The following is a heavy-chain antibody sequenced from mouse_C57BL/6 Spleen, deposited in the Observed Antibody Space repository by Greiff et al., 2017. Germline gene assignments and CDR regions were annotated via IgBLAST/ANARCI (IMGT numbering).Heavy chain of an antibody. V-gene: IGHV1-61*01. J-gene: IGHJ2*01. CDR2: IYPSDSET. CDR1: GYTFTSYW. CDR3: ARSDTTVVDYFDY. Sequence: QVQLQQPGAELVRPGSSVKLSCKASGYTFTSYWMDWVKQRPGQGLEWIGNIYPSDSETHYNQKFKDKATLTVDKSSSTAYMQLSSLTSEDSAVYYCARSDTTVVDYFDYWGQGTTLTVSS. D-gene: IGHD1-1*01.